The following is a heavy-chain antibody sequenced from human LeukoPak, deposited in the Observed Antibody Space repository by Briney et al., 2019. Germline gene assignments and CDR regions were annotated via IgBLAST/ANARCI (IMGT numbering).Heavy chain of an antibody. D-gene: IGHD2/OR15-2a*01. Sequence: GGSLRLSCAASGFTFSSYWMHWVRQAPGKGLVWVSRISSDGSGTTYADSVKGRFTISRDNAKNTLYLQMNSLRAEDTAVYYCATSMGGYNWFDPWGQGTLVTVSS. CDR2: ISSDGSGT. J-gene: IGHJ5*02. V-gene: IGHV3-74*01. CDR1: GFTFSSYW. CDR3: ATSMGGYNWFDP.